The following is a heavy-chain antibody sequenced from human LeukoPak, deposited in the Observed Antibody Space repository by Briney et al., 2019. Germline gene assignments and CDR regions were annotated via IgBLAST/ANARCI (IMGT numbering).Heavy chain of an antibody. J-gene: IGHJ4*02. Sequence: SETLSLTCTVSGGSISGSSYYWGWIRQPPGKGLEWIGSIYFTGNAYYNPSLKSRVTISVDTSKNQFSLILRSVTAADTAAYYCARSLRGAAHHFDYWGQGTLVTVSS. D-gene: IGHD6-6*01. CDR1: GGSISGSSYY. CDR3: ARSLRGAAHHFDY. V-gene: IGHV4-39*01. CDR2: IYFTGNA.